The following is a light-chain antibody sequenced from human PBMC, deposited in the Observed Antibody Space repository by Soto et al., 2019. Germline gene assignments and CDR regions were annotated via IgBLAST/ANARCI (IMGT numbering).Light chain of an antibody. V-gene: IGLV2-8*01. J-gene: IGLJ1*01. CDR2: EVS. Sequence: QSVLTQPASVSGSPGQSITISCTGTSSDVGGYNYVSWYQQHPGKAPKLMIYEVSKRPSGVPDRFSGSKSGNTASLTVSGLQAEDEADYYCSSYVGSTKEVFGTGTKVTVL. CDR1: SSDVGGYNY. CDR3: SSYVGSTKEV.